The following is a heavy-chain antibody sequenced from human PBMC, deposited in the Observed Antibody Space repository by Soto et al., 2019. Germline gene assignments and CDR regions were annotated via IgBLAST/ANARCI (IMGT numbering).Heavy chain of an antibody. J-gene: IGHJ4*02. CDR2: ISAYNGNT. Sequence: GASVKVSCKASGYTFTSYGMRWVRQAPGQGLEWMGWISAYNGNTNYAQKLQGRVSMTTDTSTSTAYMELRSLRSDDTAVYYCARDKDSASDYWGQGTLVTVSS. V-gene: IGHV1-18*01. CDR1: GYTFTSYG. CDR3: ARDKDSASDY. D-gene: IGHD2-15*01.